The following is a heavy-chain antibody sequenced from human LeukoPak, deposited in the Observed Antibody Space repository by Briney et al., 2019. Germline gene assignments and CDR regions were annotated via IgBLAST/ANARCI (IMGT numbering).Heavy chain of an antibody. CDR2: ISSSSSYI. J-gene: IGHJ4*02. D-gene: IGHD3-22*01. V-gene: IGHV3-21*01. CDR1: GFTFSSYS. CDR3: ATLGHYYDSSGYY. Sequence: GGSLRLSCAASGFTFSSYSMNWVRQAPGKGLEWVSSISSSSSYIYYADSVKGRFTISRDNAKNSLYLQMNSLRAEDTAVYYCATLGHYYDSSGYYWGQGTMVTVSP.